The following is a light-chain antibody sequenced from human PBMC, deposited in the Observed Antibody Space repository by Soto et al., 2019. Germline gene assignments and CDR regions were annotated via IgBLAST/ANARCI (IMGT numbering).Light chain of an antibody. J-gene: IGKJ4*01. CDR1: ESVGSN. CDR2: GAS. CDR3: QQYENWPQLT. Sequence: EIVMTQSPATLSVSPGERATLSCRASESVGSNLAWYQQKPGQAPRLLIHGASKRATGIPARFSGSGSGTECTLTISSLQSEDSAVYYCQQYENWPQLTFGGGTKV. V-gene: IGKV3-15*01.